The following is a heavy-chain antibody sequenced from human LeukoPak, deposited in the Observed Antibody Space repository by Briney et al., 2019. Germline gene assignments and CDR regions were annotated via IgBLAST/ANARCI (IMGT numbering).Heavy chain of an antibody. Sequence: ASVKVSCKASGGTFSSYAINWVRQAPGQGLEWMGWMNPNSGNTGYAQKFQGRVTITRNTSISTAYMELNSLTSEDTAVYFCATRRLERRAGSWFDPWGQGTLVTVSS. CDR3: ATRRLERRAGSWFDP. J-gene: IGHJ5*02. V-gene: IGHV1-8*03. CDR2: MNPNSGNT. D-gene: IGHD3-3*01. CDR1: GGTFSSYA.